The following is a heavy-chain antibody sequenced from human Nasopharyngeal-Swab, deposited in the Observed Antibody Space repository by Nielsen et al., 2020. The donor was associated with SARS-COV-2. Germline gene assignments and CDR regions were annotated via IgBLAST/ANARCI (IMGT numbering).Heavy chain of an antibody. CDR1: GYTFTSYY. V-gene: IGHV1-46*01. CDR3: ARLRYYDNSGTGGFDY. D-gene: IGHD3-22*01. Sequence: ASVKVSCKASGYTFTSYYMHWVRQAPGQGLEWMGIINPSGGSTSYAQKFQGRVTMTRDTSTSTVYMELSSLRSEDTAVYYCARLRYYDNSGTGGFDYWGQGTLVTVSS. J-gene: IGHJ4*02. CDR2: INPSGGST.